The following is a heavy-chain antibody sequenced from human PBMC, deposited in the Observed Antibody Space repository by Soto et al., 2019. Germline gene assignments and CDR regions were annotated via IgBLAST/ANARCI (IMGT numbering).Heavy chain of an antibody. J-gene: IGHJ6*02. CDR3: ARYCISTSCYIRYGMDV. V-gene: IGHV3-30-3*01. CDR2: ISYDGTNK. D-gene: IGHD2-2*02. CDR1: GFTFSSYA. Sequence: GGSLRLSCAASGFTFSSYAMHWVRQAPGKGLEWVAAISYDGTNKHYADSVKGRFTISRDNSKNTLYLQMNSLRAEDTAIYYCARYCISTSCYIRYGMDVWGQGTTVTVSS.